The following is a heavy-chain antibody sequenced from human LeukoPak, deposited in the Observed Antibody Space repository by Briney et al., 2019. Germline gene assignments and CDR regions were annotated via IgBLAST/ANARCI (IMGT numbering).Heavy chain of an antibody. CDR3: ARGYWEPPAS. Sequence: ASVKVSCKASGYTFTGYYMHWVRQAPGQGLEWMGWINLNSGGTNYAQKFQGRVTMTRDTSISTAYMEVSRLRSDDTAVYFCARGYWEPPASWGQGTLVTVSS. CDR2: INLNSGGT. D-gene: IGHD1-26*01. CDR1: GYTFTGYY. V-gene: IGHV1-2*02. J-gene: IGHJ4*02.